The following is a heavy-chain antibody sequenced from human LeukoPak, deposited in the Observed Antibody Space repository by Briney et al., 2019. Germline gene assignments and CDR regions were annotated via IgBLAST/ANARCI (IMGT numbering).Heavy chain of an antibody. V-gene: IGHV1-8*01. Sequence: GASVKVSCKASGYTFTSYDINWVRQAPGQGLEWMGWMNPNNGNTGYAQKFQGRVTMTRNTSISTAYMEMSSLRSEDTAVYYCTRGRKEDQQRYDFWSGYYRYYYYGMDVWGQGTTVTVSS. J-gene: IGHJ6*02. D-gene: IGHD3-3*01. CDR2: MNPNNGNT. CDR3: TRGRKEDQQRYDFWSGYYRYYYYGMDV. CDR1: GYTFTSYD.